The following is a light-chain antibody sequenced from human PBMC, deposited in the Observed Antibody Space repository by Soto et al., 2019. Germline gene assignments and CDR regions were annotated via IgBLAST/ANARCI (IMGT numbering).Light chain of an antibody. J-gene: IGLJ1*01. V-gene: IGLV2-8*01. CDR2: EVN. CDR1: SSDVGGYNY. Sequence: QSALNQPPSASWSPGQSVAISCTGTSSDVGGYNYVSWHQQHPGKAPKLIIYEVNKRPSGVPHRLSGSKPGTTASRTVSGLQAEDEDDYYCSSYVGSSKVCGPRTKVTVL. CDR3: SSYVGSSKV.